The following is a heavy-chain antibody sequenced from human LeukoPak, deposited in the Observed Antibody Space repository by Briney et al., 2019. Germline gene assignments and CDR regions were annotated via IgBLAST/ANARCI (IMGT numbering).Heavy chain of an antibody. J-gene: IGHJ6*02. CDR1: GFTFSSYS. CDR2: ISSSSSTI. CDR3: AREGPLGYYDFWSGYADYYYYGMDV. D-gene: IGHD3-3*01. V-gene: IGHV3-48*02. Sequence: GGSLRLSCAASGFTFSSYSMDWVRQAPGKGLEWVSYISSSSSTIYYADSVKGRFTISRDNAKNSLYLQMNSLRDEDTAVYYCAREGPLGYYDFWSGYADYYYYGMDVWGQGTTVTVSS.